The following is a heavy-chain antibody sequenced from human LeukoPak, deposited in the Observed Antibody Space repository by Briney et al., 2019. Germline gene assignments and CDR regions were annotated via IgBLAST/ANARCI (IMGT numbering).Heavy chain of an antibody. D-gene: IGHD2-15*01. V-gene: IGHV3-43D*04. Sequence: PGGSLRLSCAASGFTFNDYAMHWVRQAPGKGLEWVSLISWDGGSTYYADSVKGRFTISRDNTKNSLYLQMNSLRAADTALSYCSKEFVPLGSLDVFDMWGQRTMVTVSS. CDR3: SKEFVPLGSLDVFDM. CDR1: GFTFNDYA. J-gene: IGHJ3*02. CDR2: ISWDGGST.